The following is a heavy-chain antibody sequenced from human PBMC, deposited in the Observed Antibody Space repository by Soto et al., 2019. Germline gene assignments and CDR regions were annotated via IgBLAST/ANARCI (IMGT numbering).Heavy chain of an antibody. CDR1: GFTFSSYA. CDR2: ISYDGSNK. V-gene: IGHV3-30*14. CDR3: APSEGGGETTFDY. J-gene: IGHJ4*02. D-gene: IGHD1-1*01. Sequence: QVQLVESGGGVVQPGRSLRLSCAASGFTFSSYAMHWVRQAPGKGLEWVAVISYDGSNKYYADSVKGRFTISRDNSKNTLYCQMNSLRADDTAVYYCAPSEGGGETTFDYWGQGTLVTVSS.